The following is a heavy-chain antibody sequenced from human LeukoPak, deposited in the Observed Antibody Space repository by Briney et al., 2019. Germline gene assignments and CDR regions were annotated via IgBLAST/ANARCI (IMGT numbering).Heavy chain of an antibody. Sequence: PGGSLRLSCAASGFTFSSYWMHWVRQAPGKGLVWVSRINSDGSSTSYADSVRGRFSISRDNAKNTLYLQMNSLKTEDTAVYYCTRLCSYDSSANQIDYWGQGTLVTVSS. V-gene: IGHV3-74*01. CDR2: INSDGSST. J-gene: IGHJ4*02. CDR1: GFTFSSYW. CDR3: TRLCSYDSSANQIDY. D-gene: IGHD3-22*01.